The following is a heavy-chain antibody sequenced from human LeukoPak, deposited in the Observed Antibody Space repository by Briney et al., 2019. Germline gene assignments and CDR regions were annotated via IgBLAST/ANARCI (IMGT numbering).Heavy chain of an antibody. J-gene: IGHJ3*01. CDR2: VSHTGAT. Sequence: SETLSLTCSVSGASINGYFWNWVRQTPEKRLDWIGYVSHTGATTSNPTLKSRVSITIDTSKSQISLTMTSVTAADSALYYCARDRRGSFCTFDLWGPGTIVSVS. CDR1: GASINGYF. D-gene: IGHD1-26*01. V-gene: IGHV4-59*01. CDR3: ARDRRGSFCTFDL.